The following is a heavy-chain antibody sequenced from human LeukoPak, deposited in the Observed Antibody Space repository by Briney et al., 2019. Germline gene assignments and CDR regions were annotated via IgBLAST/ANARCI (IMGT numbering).Heavy chain of an antibody. J-gene: IGHJ3*02. V-gene: IGHV4-31*03. CDR3: ARGVRSSGYYLNAFDI. Sequence: SETLSLTCTVSGGSISSGGYYWSWIRQHPGKGLEWIGYIYYSGSTYYNPSLKSRVTISVDTSKNQFSLKLSSVTAADTAVYYCARGVRSSGYYLNAFDIWGQGTMVTVSS. CDR2: IYYSGST. D-gene: IGHD3-22*01. CDR1: GGSISSGGYY.